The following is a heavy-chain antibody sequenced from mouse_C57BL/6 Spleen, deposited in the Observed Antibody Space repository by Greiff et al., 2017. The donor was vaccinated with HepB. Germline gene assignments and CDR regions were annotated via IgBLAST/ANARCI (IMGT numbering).Heavy chain of an antibody. CDR1: GYTFTDYY. J-gene: IGHJ2*01. V-gene: IGHV1-76*01. CDR3: ARLGYGSRSYFDY. CDR2: IYPGSGNT. Sequence: QVQLQQSGAELVRPGASVKLSCKASGYTFTDYYINWVKQRPGQGLEWIARIYPGSGNTYYNEKFKGKATLTAEKSSSTAYMQLSSLTSEDSAVYFCARLGYGSRSYFDYWGQGTTLTVSS. D-gene: IGHD1-1*01.